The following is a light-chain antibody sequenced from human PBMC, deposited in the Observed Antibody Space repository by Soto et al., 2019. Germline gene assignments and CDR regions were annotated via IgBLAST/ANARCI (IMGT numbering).Light chain of an antibody. CDR1: QSVSSN. Sequence: EIVMTQSPATLSVSPGERVTLSCRASQSVSSNLAWYQQKPGQAPRLLIYGASTRVTGIPARFSGSGSGTEFTLSISSLQSEDFAVYYCQQYNNWLSWTFGQGTRVEIK. J-gene: IGKJ1*01. CDR2: GAS. V-gene: IGKV3-15*01. CDR3: QQYNNWLSWT.